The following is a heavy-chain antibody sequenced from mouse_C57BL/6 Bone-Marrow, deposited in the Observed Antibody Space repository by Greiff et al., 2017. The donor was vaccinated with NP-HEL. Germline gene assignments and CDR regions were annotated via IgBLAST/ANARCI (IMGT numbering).Heavy chain of an antibody. J-gene: IGHJ2*01. Sequence: EVQLQQSGPELVKPGASVKISCKASGYSFTDYNMNWVKQSNGKSLEWIGVINPNYGTTSYNQKFKGKATLTVDQSSSTAYMQLNSLTSEDSAVYYCARKGLNRAPYYYGSSPYYFDYWGQGTTLTVSS. CDR2: INPNYGTT. D-gene: IGHD1-1*01. V-gene: IGHV1-39*01. CDR1: GYSFTDYN. CDR3: ARKGLNRAPYYYGSSPYYFDY.